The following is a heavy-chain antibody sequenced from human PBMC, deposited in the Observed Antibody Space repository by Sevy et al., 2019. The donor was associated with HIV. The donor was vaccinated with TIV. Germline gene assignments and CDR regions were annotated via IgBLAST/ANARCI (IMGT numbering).Heavy chain of an antibody. CDR1: GGSFSGYY. CDR3: ARAPPIVVVPGAPSWFDP. J-gene: IGHJ5*02. Sequence: LLAASETLSLTCAVYGGSFSGYYWNWIRQPPGKGLEWIGKINHTGSTNYNPSLKSRVTISVDTSKTQVSLKLRSVTAADTAIYYCARAPPIVVVPGAPSWFDPWGQGTLVTVSS. CDR2: INHTGST. V-gene: IGHV4-34*01. D-gene: IGHD2-2*01.